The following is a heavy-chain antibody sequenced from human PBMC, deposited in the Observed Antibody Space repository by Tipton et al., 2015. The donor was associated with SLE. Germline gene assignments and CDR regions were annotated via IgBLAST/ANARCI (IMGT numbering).Heavy chain of an antibody. CDR2: ISSSGSSI. J-gene: IGHJ4*02. D-gene: IGHD5-24*01. Sequence: GSLRLSCAASGFTFSTYSMNWVRQAPGKGLEWVSYISSSGSSIYYADSVKGRFTISRDNAKNSLYLQMNSLRPEDTAVYYCASGRKLERDYWGQGTLVTVSS. CDR3: ASGRKLERDY. V-gene: IGHV3-48*01. CDR1: GFTFSTYS.